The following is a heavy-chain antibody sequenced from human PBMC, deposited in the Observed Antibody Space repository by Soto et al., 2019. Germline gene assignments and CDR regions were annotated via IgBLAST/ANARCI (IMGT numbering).Heavy chain of an antibody. CDR2: IVVGSGNT. J-gene: IGHJ6*02. V-gene: IGHV1-58*01. CDR1: GFTFTSSA. D-gene: IGHD5-18*01. Sequence: SVKVSCKASGFTFTSSAVQWVRQARGQRLEWIGWIVVGSGNTNYAQKFQERVTITRDMSTSTAYMELSSLRSEDTAVYYCAAEDTAMTYYYYGMDVWGQGTTVTVSS. CDR3: AAEDTAMTYYYYGMDV.